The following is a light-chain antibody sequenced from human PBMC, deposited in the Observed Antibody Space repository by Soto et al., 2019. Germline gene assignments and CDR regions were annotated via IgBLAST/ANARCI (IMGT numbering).Light chain of an antibody. CDR1: GSDVGRYNY. CDR2: DVT. CDR3: TSSESGGSPWV. J-gene: IGLJ3*02. V-gene: IGLV2-14*01. Sequence: QSALTQPASVSGSPGQSITISCTGTGSDVGRYNYVSWFQQHPGKAPNLMIYDVTDRPSGVSNRFSGSKSGNTASLPISGRQAEDDADYYYTSSESGGSPWVFGGGTKLTVL.